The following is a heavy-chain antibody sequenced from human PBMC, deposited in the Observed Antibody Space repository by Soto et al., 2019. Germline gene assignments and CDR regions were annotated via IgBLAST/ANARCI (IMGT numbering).Heavy chain of an antibody. CDR2: ISTYNGNT. Sequence: QVQLVQYGAEVKKPGASVKVSCKASGYTFTSYGISWVRQAPGQGLEWMGWISTYNGNTNYAQKLQGRVTMTTDTSTITAYMELRSLRSDDTAVYYCARDSYYYDSSGYYEPDYWGQGTLVTVSS. CDR1: GYTFTSYG. V-gene: IGHV1-18*01. CDR3: ARDSYYYDSSGYYEPDY. D-gene: IGHD3-22*01. J-gene: IGHJ4*02.